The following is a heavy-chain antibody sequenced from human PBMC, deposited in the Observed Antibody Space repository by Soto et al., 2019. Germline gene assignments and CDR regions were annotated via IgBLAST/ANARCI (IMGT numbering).Heavy chain of an antibody. CDR1: GGSISSYY. D-gene: IGHD2-21*02. J-gene: IGHJ4*02. V-gene: IGHV4-59*01. Sequence: SETLSLTCTVSGGSISSYYWSWIRQPPGKGLEWIGYIYYSGSTNYNPSLKSRVTISVDTSKNQFSLKLSSVTAADTAVYYCARERDWLLNRGFDYWGQGTLVTVSS. CDR2: IYYSGST. CDR3: ARERDWLLNRGFDY.